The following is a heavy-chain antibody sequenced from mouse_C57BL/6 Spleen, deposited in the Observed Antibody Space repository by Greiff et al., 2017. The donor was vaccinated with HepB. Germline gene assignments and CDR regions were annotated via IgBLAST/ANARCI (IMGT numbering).Heavy chain of an antibody. J-gene: IGHJ2*01. CDR3: ARGPYYDYDGIYFDY. CDR1: GYTFTDYY. CDR2: INPYNGGT. Sequence: EVQLQESGPVLVKPGASVKMSCKASGYTFTDYYMNWVKQSHGKSLEWIGVINPYNGGTSYNQKFKGKATLTVDKSSSTAYMELNSLTSEDSAVYYCARGPYYDYDGIYFDYWGQGTTLTVSS. D-gene: IGHD2-4*01. V-gene: IGHV1-19*01.